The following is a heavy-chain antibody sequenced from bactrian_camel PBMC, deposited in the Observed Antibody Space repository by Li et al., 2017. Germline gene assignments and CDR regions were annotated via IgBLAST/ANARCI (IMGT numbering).Heavy chain of an antibody. CDR2: VYNDGTYT. D-gene: IGHD2*01. J-gene: IGHJ4*01. Sequence: HVQLVESGGGLVQPGESLKLSCAASGFTADTYYINWVRQAPGKGLEWVTSVYNDGTYTVYTDSVKGRFTISRDNAKNMVYLQMNSLEPEDAALYYCVPFPSIVTTDWGRGTQVT. CDR3: VPFPSIVTTD. CDR1: GFTADTYY. V-gene: IGHV3S6*01.